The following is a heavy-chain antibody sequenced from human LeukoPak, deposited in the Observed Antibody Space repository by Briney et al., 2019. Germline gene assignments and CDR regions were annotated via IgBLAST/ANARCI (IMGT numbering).Heavy chain of an antibody. V-gene: IGHV4-61*01. CDR3: ARSGYYYYQYYFDY. CDR2: IYHSGST. Sequence: SETLSLTRTLSGGSLRSGNYYLSWIRPPPGRGLEWVGYIYHSGSTNYNPSLKSRVTMSVDTSKNQFSLRLSSVTAADTAVYYCARSGYYYYQYYFDYWGQGTLVTVSS. J-gene: IGHJ4*02. D-gene: IGHD3-22*01. CDR1: GGSLRSGNYY.